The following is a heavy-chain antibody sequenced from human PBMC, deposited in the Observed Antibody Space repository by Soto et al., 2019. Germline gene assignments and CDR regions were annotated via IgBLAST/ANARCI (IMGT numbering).Heavy chain of an antibody. V-gene: IGHV1-46*02. J-gene: IGHJ4*02. CDR3: ARGPDDSDVPRWDY. Sequence: QVQLVQSGAEVRKPGASVRLSCATSGYNFNQYYIHWVRQAPGQGRGWMGIINLRGGTTEYAHKFRGRVTVTGDTSTRTAYMELSSLRSEDTAVYFCARGPDDSDVPRWDYWGQGTLITVSS. CDR1: GYNFNQYY. D-gene: IGHD4-17*01. CDR2: INLRGGTT.